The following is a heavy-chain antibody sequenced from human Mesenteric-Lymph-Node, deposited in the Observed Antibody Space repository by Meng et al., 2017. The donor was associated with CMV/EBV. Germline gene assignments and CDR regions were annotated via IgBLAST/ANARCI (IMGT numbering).Heavy chain of an antibody. CDR1: GGSFSGYY. V-gene: IGHV4-34*01. CDR3: ARGNYMVRGFSSTTFDY. Sequence: QVQLQQWGAGLLKPSGTLSLTCAVYGGSFSGYYWSWIRQPPGKGLEWIGEINHSGSTNYNPSLKSRVTISVDTSKNQFSLKLSSVTAADTAVYYCARGNYMVRGFSSTTFDYWGQGTLVTVSS. D-gene: IGHD3-10*01. J-gene: IGHJ4*02. CDR2: INHSGST.